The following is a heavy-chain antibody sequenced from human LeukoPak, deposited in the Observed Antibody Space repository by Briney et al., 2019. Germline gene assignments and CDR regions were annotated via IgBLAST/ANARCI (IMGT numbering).Heavy chain of an antibody. J-gene: IGHJ4*02. CDR3: ARGEGGNWNDDDSYGDY. Sequence: ASVKVSCMASGYTFTSYGISWVRQAPGQGLEWMGWISAYNGNTNYAQKLQGRVTMTTDTSTSTAYMELRSLRSDDTAVYYCARGEGGNWNDDDSYGDYWGQGTLVTVSS. CDR1: GYTFTSYG. V-gene: IGHV1-18*01. CDR2: ISAYNGNT. D-gene: IGHD1-20*01.